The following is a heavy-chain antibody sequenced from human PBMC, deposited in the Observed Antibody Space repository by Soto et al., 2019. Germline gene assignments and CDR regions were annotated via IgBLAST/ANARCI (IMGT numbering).Heavy chain of an antibody. CDR1: GFTFISHW. Sequence: EVQLVESGGDLVKPGGSLRLSCAASGFTFISHWMTWVRQAPGKGLEWVANINQDGSQKYYVDSVKGRFTVSRDNAENSLYLQMNSLRAEDTAVYLCAIDPTLSVWGQGTTVTVSS. J-gene: IGHJ6*02. D-gene: IGHD1-1*01. CDR2: INQDGSQK. CDR3: AIDPTLSV. V-gene: IGHV3-7*01.